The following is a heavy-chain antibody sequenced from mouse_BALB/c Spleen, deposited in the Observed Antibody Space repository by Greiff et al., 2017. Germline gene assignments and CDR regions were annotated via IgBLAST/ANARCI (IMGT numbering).Heavy chain of an antibody. D-gene: IGHD1-1*01. CDR2: IWSGGST. Sequence: VQLQQSGPGLVQPSQSLSITCTVSGFSLTSYGVHWVRQSPGKGLEWLGVIWSGGSTDYNAALISRLSISKDNSKSQVFLKMNSLQANDTAIYDCARFYGSSFYYFDYWGQGTTLTVSS. CDR3: ARFYGSSFYYFDY. V-gene: IGHV2-2*02. J-gene: IGHJ2*01. CDR1: GFSLTSYG.